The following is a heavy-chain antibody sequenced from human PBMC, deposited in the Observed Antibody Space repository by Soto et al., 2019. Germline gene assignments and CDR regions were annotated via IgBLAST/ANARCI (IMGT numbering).Heavy chain of an antibody. D-gene: IGHD2-2*01. Sequence: PSETLSLTCTVSGGSLSSYYWSWIRQPAGKGLEWIGRISTSGSTNYNPSLKSRVTMSVDTSKNQFSLRLSSVTAADTAVYYCARGSCRSSSCYGFEHWGQGTLVTVSS. CDR3: ARGSCRSSSCYGFEH. CDR1: GGSLSSYY. J-gene: IGHJ4*02. V-gene: IGHV4-4*07. CDR2: ISTSGST.